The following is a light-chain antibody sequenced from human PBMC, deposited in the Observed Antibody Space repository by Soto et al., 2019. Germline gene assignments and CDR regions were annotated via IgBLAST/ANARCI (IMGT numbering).Light chain of an antibody. V-gene: IGKV3-15*01. CDR3: QQYDTWPLT. CDR2: DAS. Sequence: EIRITQSPDNLSVSPGGRVTLSRRARQSVGSNLAWYQQTPGQAPRVVIYDASTRATVIPARFSGSGSGTEFTLTISSLQSEDFAVYYCQQYDTWPLTFGGGTKVDIK. J-gene: IGKJ4*01. CDR1: QSVGSN.